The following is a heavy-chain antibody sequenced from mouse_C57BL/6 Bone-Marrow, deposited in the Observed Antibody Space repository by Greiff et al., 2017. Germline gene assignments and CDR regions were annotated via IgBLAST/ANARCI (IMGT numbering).Heavy chain of an antibody. CDR3: ARLNAMDY. Sequence: EVQLVESGGGLVKPGGSLKLSCAASGFPFSDYGMHWVRQAPEKGLEWVAYISSGSSTIYYADTVKGRFTISRDNAKNTLFLQMTSLRSEDTAMYYCARLNAMDYWGQGTSVTVSS. V-gene: IGHV5-17*01. J-gene: IGHJ4*01. CDR1: GFPFSDYG. CDR2: ISSGSSTI.